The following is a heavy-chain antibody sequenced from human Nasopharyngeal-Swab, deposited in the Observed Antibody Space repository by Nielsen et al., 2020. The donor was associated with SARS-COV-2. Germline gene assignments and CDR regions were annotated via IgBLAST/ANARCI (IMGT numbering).Heavy chain of an antibody. D-gene: IGHD3-22*01. Sequence: TLSLTCAVSGGSINSGDNSWSWIRQPPGKGLEWIGYIYHSGSTYYNPSLKSRVTISVDRSKNQFSLKLSSVTAADTAVYYCARAGRGYYYTYFDYWGQGTLVTVSS. J-gene: IGHJ4*02. CDR2: IYHSGST. V-gene: IGHV4-30-2*01. CDR3: ARAGRGYYYTYFDY. CDR1: GGSINSGDNS.